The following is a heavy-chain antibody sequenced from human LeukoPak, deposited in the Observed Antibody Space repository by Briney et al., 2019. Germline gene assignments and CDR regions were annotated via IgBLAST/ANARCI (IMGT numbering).Heavy chain of an antibody. V-gene: IGHV1-18*04. CDR2: INVDNGNT. Sequence: ASVKVSCKASGYTFTGYYMHWVRQAPGQGLEWMGWINVDNGNTNYAQKFQGRVTMTTDTSTSTAYMELRSLRSDDTAVYYCARGRFPGSGSYYNSFDYCGQGTLVTVSS. J-gene: IGHJ4*02. CDR3: ARGRFPGSGSYYNSFDY. D-gene: IGHD3-10*01. CDR1: GYTFTGYY.